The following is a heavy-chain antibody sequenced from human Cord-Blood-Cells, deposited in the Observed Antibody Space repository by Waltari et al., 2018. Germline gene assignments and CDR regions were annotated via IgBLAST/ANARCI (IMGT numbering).Heavy chain of an antibody. CDR3: AKDYDFWSGYYDY. J-gene: IGHJ4*02. V-gene: IGHV3-9*01. Sequence: EVQLVESGGGLVQPGRSLRLSCAASGFTFDDYAMHWVRQAPGKGLEWVSGIRWNSGSIGYADSVKGRFTISRDNAKNSLYLQMNSLRAEDTALYYCAKDYDFWSGYYDYWGQGTLVTVSS. CDR1: GFTFDDYA. D-gene: IGHD3-3*01. CDR2: IRWNSGSI.